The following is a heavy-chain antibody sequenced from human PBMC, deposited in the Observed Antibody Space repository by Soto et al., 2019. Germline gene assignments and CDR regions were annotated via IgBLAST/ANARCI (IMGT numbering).Heavy chain of an antibody. CDR2: IYYSGST. Sequence: SETLSLTCTVSGGSISSYYWSWIRQPPGKGLEWIGYIYYSGSTNYNPSLKSRVTISVDTSKNQFSLKLSSVTAADTAVYYCARLLYEYNWFDPWGQGTLVTVSS. J-gene: IGHJ5*02. CDR3: ARLLYEYNWFDP. D-gene: IGHD3-3*01. V-gene: IGHV4-59*08. CDR1: GGSISSYY.